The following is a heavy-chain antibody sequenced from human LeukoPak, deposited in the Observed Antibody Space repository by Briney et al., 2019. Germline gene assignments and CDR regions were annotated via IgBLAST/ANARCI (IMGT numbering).Heavy chain of an antibody. CDR2: IYYSGST. V-gene: IGHV4-39*07. CDR1: GGSISSSSYY. Sequence: PSETLSLTCTVSGGSISSSSYYWGWIRQPPGKGLEWIGSIYYSGSTNYNPSLKSRVTISVDTSKNQFSLKLSSVTAADTAVYYCARVPGSDYDSSGYYPDYWGQGTLVTVSS. J-gene: IGHJ4*02. D-gene: IGHD3-22*01. CDR3: ARVPGSDYDSSGYYPDY.